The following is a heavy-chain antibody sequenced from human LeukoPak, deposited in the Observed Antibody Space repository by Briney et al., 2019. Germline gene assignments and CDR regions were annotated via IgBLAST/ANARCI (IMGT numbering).Heavy chain of an antibody. CDR2: IYIGCIT. Sequence: PGGSLRLSCAASEFTVSSNYMSWVRQAPGKGLQWVSVIYIGCITGYADSVKGRFTISRDNSKNTLYLQMNSLRAEDTAVYYCARDSAYYYASGSQIGGPDYWGQGTLVTVSS. J-gene: IGHJ4*02. D-gene: IGHD3-10*01. V-gene: IGHV3-53*05. CDR1: EFTVSSNY. CDR3: ARDSAYYYASGSQIGGPDY.